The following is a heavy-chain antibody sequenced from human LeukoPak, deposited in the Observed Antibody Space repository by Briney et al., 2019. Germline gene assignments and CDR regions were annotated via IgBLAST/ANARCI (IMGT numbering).Heavy chain of an antibody. Sequence: GGSLRLSCAASGFTFSSYEMNWVRQAPGKGLEWVSYISSSGSTIYHADSVKGRFTISRDNAKNSLYLQMNSLRAEDTAVYYCARDSYYYDSSGYYYDYWGQGTLVTVSS. CDR1: GFTFSSYE. V-gene: IGHV3-48*03. D-gene: IGHD3-22*01. J-gene: IGHJ4*02. CDR2: ISSSGSTI. CDR3: ARDSYYYDSSGYYYDY.